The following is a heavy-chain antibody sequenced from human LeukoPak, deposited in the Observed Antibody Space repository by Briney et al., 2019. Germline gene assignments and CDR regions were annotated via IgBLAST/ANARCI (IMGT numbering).Heavy chain of an antibody. CDR1: GYTLTEIA. D-gene: IGHD3-10*01. CDR2: FDPEEPQT. J-gene: IGHJ4*02. V-gene: IGHV1-24*01. Sequence: VASVKVSCKVSGYTLTEIAVHWVRQAPGEGLEWMGTFDPEEPQTLYAQRFQDRVTMTEDISTDTVYMELTSLASEDTAVYFCASHPDGSGSYLDHWGQGTLVTVSS. CDR3: ASHPDGSGSYLDH.